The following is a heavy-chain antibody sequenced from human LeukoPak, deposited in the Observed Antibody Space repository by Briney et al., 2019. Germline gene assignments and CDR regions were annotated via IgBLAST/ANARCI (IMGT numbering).Heavy chain of an antibody. Sequence: PGGSLRLSCAASGFTFSSYGMHWVRQAPGKGLEWVAVIWYDGSNKYYADSVKGRFTISRDNSKNTLYLQMNSLRAEDTAVYYCGKVYYDFWSGPSLGAFDIRGQGTILTVSS. J-gene: IGHJ3*02. V-gene: IGHV3-30*02. D-gene: IGHD3-3*01. CDR2: IWYDGSNK. CDR1: GFTFSSYG. CDR3: GKVYYDFWSGPSLGAFDI.